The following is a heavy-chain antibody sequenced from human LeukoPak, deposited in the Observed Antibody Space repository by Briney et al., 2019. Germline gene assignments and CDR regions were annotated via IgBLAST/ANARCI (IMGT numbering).Heavy chain of an antibody. CDR2: INPNTGNP. D-gene: IGHD3-16*01. CDR1: GYTFTSYA. CDR3: AREGGGNIPRYFDY. Sequence: ASVKVSCKASGYTFTSYAMNWVRQAPGQGLEWMGWINPNTGNPTYAQGFTGRFVFSLDTSVSTAYLQISSLKAEDTAVYYCAREGGGNIPRYFDYWGQGTLVTVSS. V-gene: IGHV7-4-1*02. J-gene: IGHJ4*02.